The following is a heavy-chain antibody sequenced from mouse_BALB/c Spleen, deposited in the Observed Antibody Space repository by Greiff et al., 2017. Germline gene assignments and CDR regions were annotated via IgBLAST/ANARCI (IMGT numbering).Heavy chain of an antibody. CDR1: GFTFSSFG. CDR3: ARGHYGNPYTLYAMDY. D-gene: IGHD2-1*01. Sequence: EVKLMESGGGLVQPGGSRKLSCAASGFTFSSFGMHWVRQAPEKGLEWVAYISSGSSTIYYADTVKGRFTISRDNPKNTLFLQMTSLRSEDTAMYYCARGHYGNPYTLYAMDYWGQGTSVTVSS. J-gene: IGHJ4*01. CDR2: ISSGSSTI. V-gene: IGHV5-17*02.